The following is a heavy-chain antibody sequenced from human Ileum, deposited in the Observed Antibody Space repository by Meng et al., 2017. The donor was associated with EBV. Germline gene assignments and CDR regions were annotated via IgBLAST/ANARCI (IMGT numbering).Heavy chain of an antibody. CDR2: VYHRGDT. CDR3: GRDQGRELINH. D-gene: IGHD1-7*01. CDR1: GDSISSDIW. J-gene: IGHJ4*02. Sequence: QVHLQEPGPGLVKPSGTLSLTCTVSGDSISSDIWWSWVRQPPGKGLEWIGEVYHRGDTNYNPSLKSRVDISVDKSKNQFYLSLFSVTAADTAVYYCGRDQGRELINHWGQGTLVTVSS. V-gene: IGHV4-4*02.